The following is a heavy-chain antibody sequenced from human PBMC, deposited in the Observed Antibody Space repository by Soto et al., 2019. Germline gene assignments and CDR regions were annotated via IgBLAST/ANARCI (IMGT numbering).Heavy chain of an antibody. CDR3: ARATVGTYYFDY. J-gene: IGHJ4*02. CDR2: TRDKTNSYTT. CDR1: GFTFSDHY. V-gene: IGHV3-72*01. D-gene: IGHD3-16*01. Sequence: EVQLVESGGGLVQPGGSLRLSCAASGFTFSDHYMDWVRQAPGKGLEWVGRTRDKTNSYTTEYAASVKGRFTISRDDLKSSLYLQMNSLKTEDTAVYYCARATVGTYYFDYWGQGTLVTVSS.